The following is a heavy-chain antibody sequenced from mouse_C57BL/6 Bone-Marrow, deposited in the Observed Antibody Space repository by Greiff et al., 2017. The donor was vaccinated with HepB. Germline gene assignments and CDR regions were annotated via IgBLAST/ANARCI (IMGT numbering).Heavy chain of an antibody. J-gene: IGHJ3*01. CDR3: AVHYYGSSYWFAY. CDR2: IDPEDGET. V-gene: IGHV14-2*01. CDR1: GFNIKDYY. D-gene: IGHD1-1*01. Sequence: VQLQQSGAELVKPGASVKLSCTASGFNIKDYYMHWVKQRTEQGLEWIGRIDPEDGETKYAPKFQGKATITADTSSNTAYLKLSSLTSEDTAVYYCAVHYYGSSYWFAYWGQGTLVTVSA.